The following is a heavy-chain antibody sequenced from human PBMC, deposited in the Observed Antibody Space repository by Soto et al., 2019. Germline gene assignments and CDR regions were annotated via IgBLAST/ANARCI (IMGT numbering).Heavy chain of an antibody. V-gene: IGHV5-51*01. D-gene: IGHD3-3*01. CDR2: IYPSDSDT. CDR1: GYNFAGYW. Sequence: ESRKISCKGSGYNFAGYWIAWVRQMPGKGLELMGIIYPSDSDTRYRPSFQGQVTISADKSISSAYLQWSSLRASDTAMYYCARGGVSTRTFDYWGPGHPVTVSS. CDR3: ARGGVSTRTFDY. J-gene: IGHJ4*02.